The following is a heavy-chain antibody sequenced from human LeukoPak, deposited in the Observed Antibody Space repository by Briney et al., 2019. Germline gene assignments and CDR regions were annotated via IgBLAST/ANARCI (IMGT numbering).Heavy chain of an antibody. V-gene: IGHV1-2*04. Sequence: ASVKVSCKASGYTFTGYYMHWVRQAPGQGLEWMGWINPNSGGTNYAQKFQGWVTMTRDTSISTAYMELSRPRSDDTAVYYCARVYAGGLGRDSGYFDLWGRGTLVTVSS. CDR1: GYTFTGYY. D-gene: IGHD4-23*01. CDR3: ARVYAGGLGRDSGYFDL. J-gene: IGHJ2*01. CDR2: INPNSGGT.